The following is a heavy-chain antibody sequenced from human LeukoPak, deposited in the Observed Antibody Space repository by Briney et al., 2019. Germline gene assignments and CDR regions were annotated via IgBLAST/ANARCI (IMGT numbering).Heavy chain of an antibody. J-gene: IGHJ6*02. D-gene: IGHD3-22*01. V-gene: IGHV3-7*01. CDR1: GFTFSNAW. CDR3: HYYDSSGYYLGYYYGMDV. CDR2: IKQDGSEK. Sequence: GGSLRLSCAASGFTFSNAWMSWVRQAPGKGLEWVANIKQDGSEKYYVDSVKGRFTISRDNAKNSLYLQMNSLRAEDTAVYYCHYYDSSGYYLGYYYGMDVWGQGTTVTVSS.